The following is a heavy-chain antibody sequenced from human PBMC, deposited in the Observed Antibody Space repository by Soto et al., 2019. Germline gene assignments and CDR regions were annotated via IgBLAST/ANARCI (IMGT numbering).Heavy chain of an antibody. CDR3: ARHGGLGWNPQGNWFDP. D-gene: IGHD1-1*01. V-gene: IGHV4-59*08. CDR2: IYYSGST. CDR1: GGSISSYY. Sequence: SETLSLTCTVSGGSISSYYWSWIRQPPGKGLEWIGYIYYSGSTNYNPSLKSRVTISVDTSKNQFSLKLSSVTAADTAVYYCARHGGLGWNPQGNWFDPWGQGTLVTVSS. J-gene: IGHJ5*02.